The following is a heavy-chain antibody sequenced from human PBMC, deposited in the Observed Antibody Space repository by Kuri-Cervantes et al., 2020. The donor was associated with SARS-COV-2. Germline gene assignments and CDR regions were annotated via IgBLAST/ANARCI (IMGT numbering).Heavy chain of an antibody. J-gene: IGHJ4*02. D-gene: IGHD6-13*01. V-gene: IGHV3-7*01. CDR1: GFTFSSYW. Sequence: GESLKISCTASGFTFSSYWMSWVRQAPGKGLEWVANIKQDGSEKYYVDSVKGRFTISRDNAKNSLYLQMDSLRAEDTAVYYCARSGSSRYFWERLLFDYWGQGTLVTVSS. CDR2: IKQDGSEK. CDR3: ARSGSSRYFWERLLFDY.